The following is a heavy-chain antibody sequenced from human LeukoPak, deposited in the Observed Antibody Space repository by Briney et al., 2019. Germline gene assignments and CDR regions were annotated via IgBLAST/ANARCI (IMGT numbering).Heavy chain of an antibody. D-gene: IGHD2-2*02. V-gene: IGHV3-15*01. CDR3: TTDTSLGYCSSTSCYNSY. CDR2: IKSKTDGGTT. CDR1: GFTFSNAW. Sequence: GGSLRLSCAASGFTFSNAWMSWVRQAPGKGLEWVGRIKSKTDGGTTDYAAPVKGRFTISRDDSKNTLYLQMNSLKTEETAVYYCTTDTSLGYCSSTSCYNSYWGQGTLVTVPS. J-gene: IGHJ4*02.